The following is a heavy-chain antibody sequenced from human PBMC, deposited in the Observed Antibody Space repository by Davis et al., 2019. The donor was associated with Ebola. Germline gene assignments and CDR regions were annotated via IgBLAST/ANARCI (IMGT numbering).Heavy chain of an antibody. D-gene: IGHD2-15*01. V-gene: IGHV4-39*01. J-gene: IGHJ4*02. CDR3: ARGTVVVVAV. Sequence: SETLSLTCTVSGGSISSSSYYWGWIRQPPGKGLEWIGGIYYSGSTYYNPSLKSRVTISVDTSKNQFSLKLSSVTAADTAVYYCARGTVVVVAVWGQGTLVTVSS. CDR2: IYYSGST. CDR1: GGSISSSSYY.